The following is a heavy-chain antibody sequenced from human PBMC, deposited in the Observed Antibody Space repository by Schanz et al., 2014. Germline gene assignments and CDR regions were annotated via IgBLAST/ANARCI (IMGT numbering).Heavy chain of an antibody. Sequence: EGQLAESGGGLVQPGGSLRLSCAVSGFTFSSYAMHWVRQAPGKGLEWVSSISSSGSYIHYADSVRGRFTISRDNSKNTLYLQMNTLRAEDTAVYYCARDRGYCSGGSCLTFDYWGQGTLVTVSS. V-gene: IGHV3-21*01. J-gene: IGHJ4*02. D-gene: IGHD2-15*01. CDR3: ARDRGYCSGGSCLTFDY. CDR1: GFTFSSYA. CDR2: ISSSGSYI.